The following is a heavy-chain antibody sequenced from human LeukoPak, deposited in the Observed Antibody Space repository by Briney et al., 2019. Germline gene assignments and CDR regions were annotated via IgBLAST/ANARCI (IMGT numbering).Heavy chain of an antibody. D-gene: IGHD6-6*01. J-gene: IGHJ4*02. V-gene: IGHV4-59*01. Sequence: SETPSLTCTVSGGSISSYYWSWNRQPPGKGLEWIGYIYYSGSTNYNPSLKSRVTISVDTSKNQFSLKLSSVTAADTAVYYCARGRPIDYWGQGTLVTVSS. CDR1: GGSISSYY. CDR2: IYYSGST. CDR3: ARGRPIDY.